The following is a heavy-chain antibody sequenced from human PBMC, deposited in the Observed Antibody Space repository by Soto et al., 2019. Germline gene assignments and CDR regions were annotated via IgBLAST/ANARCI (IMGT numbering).Heavy chain of an antibody. CDR1: GYTFTSYG. Sequence: ASVKVSCKASGYTFTSYGISWVRQAPGQGLEWMGWISAYNGNTNYAQKLQGRVTMTRDTSTSTVYMELSSLRSEDTAVYYCARVAEGYCSGGSCAYGMDVWGQGTTVTVSS. D-gene: IGHD2-15*01. CDR3: ARVAEGYCSGGSCAYGMDV. CDR2: ISAYNGNT. J-gene: IGHJ6*02. V-gene: IGHV1-18*01.